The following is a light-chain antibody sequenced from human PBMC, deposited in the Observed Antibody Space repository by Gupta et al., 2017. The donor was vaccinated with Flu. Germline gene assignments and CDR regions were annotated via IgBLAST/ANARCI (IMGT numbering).Light chain of an antibody. CDR3: CSDAGSNNYV. CDR1: SSDVGSYNL. J-gene: IGLJ1*01. V-gene: IGLV2-23*01. CDR2: EGS. Sequence: HSALTQPASVSGSPGQSITISCTGTSSDVGSYNLVSWYQQHPGKAPKLMIHEGSKRPSGVSNRFSGYKSGNTASLTISGLQAEDEADYYCCSDAGSNNYVFGTGTKVTVL.